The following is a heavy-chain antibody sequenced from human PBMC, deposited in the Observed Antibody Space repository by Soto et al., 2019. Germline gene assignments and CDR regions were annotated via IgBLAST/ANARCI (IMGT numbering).Heavy chain of an antibody. J-gene: IGHJ4*02. CDR1: GFNVNSDY. V-gene: IGHV3-53*01. CDR2: IYSGETT. CDR3: AKDAAMVSSTFNYFDY. Sequence: EVQLVESGGGLIHPGGSLRLSCAASGFNVNSDYMNWVRQTPGKGLEWVASIYSGETTYYADSVKGRFTISRDNSKNTLYLQMESLGAEDTAVYYCAKDAAMVSSTFNYFDYWGQGTLVAVSS. D-gene: IGHD6-13*01.